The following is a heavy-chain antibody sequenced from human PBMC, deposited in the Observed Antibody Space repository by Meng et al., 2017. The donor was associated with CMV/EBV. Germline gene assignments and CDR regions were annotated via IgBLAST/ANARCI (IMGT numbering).Heavy chain of an antibody. CDR3: ARGRGYTVSY. D-gene: IGHD5-24*01. CDR1: GGSFSGYY. J-gene: IGHJ4*02. CDR2: INHSGST. V-gene: IGHV4-34*01. Sequence: SETLSLTCAVYGGSFSGYYWSWIRQPPGKGLEWIGEINHSGSTNYNPSLKSRVTISVDTSKNQFSLKLSSVTAADTAVYYCARGRGYTVSYWGQGTLVTVSS.